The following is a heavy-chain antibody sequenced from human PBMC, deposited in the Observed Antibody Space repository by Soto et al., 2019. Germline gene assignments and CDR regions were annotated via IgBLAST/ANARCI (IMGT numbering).Heavy chain of an antibody. D-gene: IGHD3-22*01. V-gene: IGHV4-59*01. CDR3: ARDPNYYDSSGYFDY. CDR1: GGSISSYY. Sequence: SETLSLTCTVSGGSISSYYWSWIRQPPGKGLEWIGYIHYSGSTNYNPSLKSRVTISVDTSKNQFSLKLSSVTAADTAVYYCARDPNYYDSSGYFDYWGQGTLVTVSS. J-gene: IGHJ4*02. CDR2: IHYSGST.